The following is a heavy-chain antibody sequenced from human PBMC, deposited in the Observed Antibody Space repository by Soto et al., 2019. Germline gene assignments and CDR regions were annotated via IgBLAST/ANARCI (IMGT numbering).Heavy chain of an antibody. CDR2: IYHSGST. Sequence: SETVSLTCAVSGGSISSGGYSWSWIRQPPGKGLEWIGYIYHSGSTHYNPSLKSRVTISVDRSKNQFSLKLSSVTAADTAVYYCARLGGIYGSGPTHNWFDPWGQGTLVTVSS. D-gene: IGHD3-10*01. V-gene: IGHV4-30-2*01. J-gene: IGHJ5*02. CDR1: GGSISSGGYS. CDR3: ARLGGIYGSGPTHNWFDP.